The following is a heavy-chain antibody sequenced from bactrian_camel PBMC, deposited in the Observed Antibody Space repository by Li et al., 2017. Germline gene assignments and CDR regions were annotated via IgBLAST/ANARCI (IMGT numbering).Heavy chain of an antibody. CDR1: GYPYSSYC. J-gene: IGHJ4*01. CDR3: AAAALYWKPNLCALLEDVYFH. Sequence: HVQLVESGGGSVQAGGSLRLSCAASGYPYSSYCMAWFRQGPGKEVEWVAGITSLPSLFRAASYADSVKGRFTISRDKANNMLYLQIDTLKPEDTAEYYCAAAALYWKPNLCALLEDVYFHWGQGTQVTVSS. D-gene: IGHD2*01. V-gene: IGHV3S6*01. CDR2: ITSLPSLFRAA.